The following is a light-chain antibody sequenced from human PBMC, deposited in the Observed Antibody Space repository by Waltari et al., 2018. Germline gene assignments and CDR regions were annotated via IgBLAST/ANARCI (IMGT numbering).Light chain of an antibody. J-gene: IGLJ3*02. CDR2: DVS. V-gene: IGLV2-14*01. CDR3: SSYTSSSTWV. Sequence: QSALTQPASVSGSPGQSITISCTGTSRDVGGYNYVSWYQQHPGKAPKLMIYDVSKWPSGVSNRFSGSKSGNTASLTISGLQTEDEADYYCSSYTSSSTWVFGGGTKLTVL. CDR1: SRDVGGYNY.